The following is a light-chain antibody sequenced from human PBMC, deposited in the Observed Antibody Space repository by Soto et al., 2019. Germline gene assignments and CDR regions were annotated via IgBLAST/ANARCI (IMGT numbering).Light chain of an antibody. CDR2: GVS. Sequence: QSVLTQPASVSGSPGQSITISCTGASSDVGGYNFVSWYQQHPGKAPKLMIFGVSNRPSGVSIRFSASKSGSTASLTISGIQAEDEADYYCSSYSTTSSPHVLFGGGTQLTVL. CDR1: SSDVGGYNF. CDR3: SSYSTTSSPHVL. J-gene: IGLJ2*01. V-gene: IGLV2-14*01.